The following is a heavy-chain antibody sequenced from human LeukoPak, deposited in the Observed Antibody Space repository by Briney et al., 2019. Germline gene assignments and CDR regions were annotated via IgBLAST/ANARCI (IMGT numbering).Heavy chain of an antibody. D-gene: IGHD3-16*01. CDR2: IYHSGST. CDR1: GGSISSGGYY. V-gene: IGHV4-30-2*01. CDR3: ARGNYDYVWGSYFPLYYFDY. Sequence: SETLSLTCTVSGGSISSGGYYWSWIRQPPGKGLEWIGYIYHSGSTYYNPSLKSRVTISVDRSKNQFSLKLSSVTAADTAVYYCARGNYDYVWGSYFPLYYFDYWGQGTLVTVSS. J-gene: IGHJ4*02.